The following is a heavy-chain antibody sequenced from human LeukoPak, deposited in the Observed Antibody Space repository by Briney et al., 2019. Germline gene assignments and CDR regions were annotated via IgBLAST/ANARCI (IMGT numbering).Heavy chain of an antibody. CDR3: AKNMGYGDYWYFDL. CDR1: GYTFTGYY. Sequence: ASVKVSCKASGYTFTGYYMHWVRQAPGQGLEWMGWINPNSGGTNYAQKFQGRVTMTRDTSISTAYMELTRLNSDDTAVYYCAKNMGYGDYWYFDLWGRGTLVTVSS. D-gene: IGHD4-17*01. V-gene: IGHV1-2*02. CDR2: INPNSGGT. J-gene: IGHJ2*01.